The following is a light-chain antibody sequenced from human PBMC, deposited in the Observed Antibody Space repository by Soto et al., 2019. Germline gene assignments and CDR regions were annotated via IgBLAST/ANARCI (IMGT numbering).Light chain of an antibody. J-gene: IGKJ1*01. V-gene: IGKV1-5*03. CDR1: QSVNTW. Sequence: DIQMTQSPSTLSASVGDRVTITCRASQSVNTWLAWYQQRPGKVPTLLIYGASTLQNGVPSRFSGSGSGTEFTLIISNLQPEDSVTYYCQQYNAFSVPFGQGTKVEIK. CDR2: GAS. CDR3: QQYNAFSVP.